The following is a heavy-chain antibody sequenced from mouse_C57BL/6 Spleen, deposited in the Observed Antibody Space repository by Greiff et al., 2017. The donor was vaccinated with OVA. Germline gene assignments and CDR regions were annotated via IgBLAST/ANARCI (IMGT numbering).Heavy chain of an antibody. CDR2: ISSGSSTI. CDR1: GFTFSDYG. D-gene: IGHD2-3*01. CDR3: AREGWSWYFDV. J-gene: IGHJ1*03. Sequence: EVKVEESGGGLVKPGGSLKLSCAASGFTFSDYGMHWVRQAPEKGLEWVAYISSGSSTIYYADTVKGRFTISRDNAKNTLFLQMTSLRSEDTAMYYCAREGWSWYFDVWGTGTTVTVSS. V-gene: IGHV5-17*01.